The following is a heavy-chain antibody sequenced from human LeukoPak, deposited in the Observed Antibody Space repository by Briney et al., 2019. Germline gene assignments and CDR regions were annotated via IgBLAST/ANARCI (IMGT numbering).Heavy chain of an antibody. J-gene: IGHJ4*02. Sequence: SQTLSLTCTVSGGSISSGGHSWSWIRQPPGKGLEWIGYIYHSGSGSTYYNPSLKSRVTISIDKSKNQFSLKLSSVTAADTAVYYCARGLRRTMIVNYWGQGTLVTVSS. CDR2: IYHSGSGST. CDR3: ARGLRRTMIVNY. CDR1: GGSISSGGHS. D-gene: IGHD3-22*01. V-gene: IGHV4-30-2*01.